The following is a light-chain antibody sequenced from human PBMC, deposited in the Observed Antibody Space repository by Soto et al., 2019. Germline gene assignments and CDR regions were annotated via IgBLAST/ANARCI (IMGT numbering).Light chain of an antibody. CDR1: QAIDSW. CDR2: TGS. CDR3: QQTLSFPPT. J-gene: IGKJ1*01. Sequence: DIQMTQSPSSVSGSVGDRVTITCRASQAIDSWLAWYQQKPGEAPKLLIFTGSLLHSGVPPRFSGSGSGTDFTLTISSLQPEDFATYYCQQTLSFPPTFGQGTKV. V-gene: IGKV1-12*01.